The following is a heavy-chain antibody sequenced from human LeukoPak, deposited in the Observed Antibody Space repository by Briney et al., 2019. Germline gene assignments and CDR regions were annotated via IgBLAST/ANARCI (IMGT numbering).Heavy chain of an antibody. CDR2: ISGSGEGT. Sequence: GGSLRLSCAASGITFSNYAMSWVRQAPGKGLEWVSDISGSGEGTYYADSVKGRFTISRDISKNTLYVQLNSLRGEDTAVYYYAKTSLSLPSVAGMPSYFDCLRRGTLVTVSS. CDR3: AKTSLSLPSVAGMPSYFDC. V-gene: IGHV3-23*01. CDR1: GITFSNYA. J-gene: IGHJ4*02. D-gene: IGHD6-19*01.